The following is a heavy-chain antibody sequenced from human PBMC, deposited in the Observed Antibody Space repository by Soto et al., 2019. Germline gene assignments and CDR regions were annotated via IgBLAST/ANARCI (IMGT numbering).Heavy chain of an antibody. CDR3: AKCYGAFLECPTWFDP. CDR1: GFTFSSYA. D-gene: IGHD3-3*01. J-gene: IGHJ5*02. Sequence: EVQLLESGGGLVQPGGSLRLSCAASGFTFSSYAMSWVRQAPGKGLEWVSAISGSGGSTYYADSVKGRFTISRDNSKNTLYLQMNSLRAEDTAVYYCAKCYGAFLECPTWFDPWGQGTLVTVSS. V-gene: IGHV3-23*01. CDR2: ISGSGGST.